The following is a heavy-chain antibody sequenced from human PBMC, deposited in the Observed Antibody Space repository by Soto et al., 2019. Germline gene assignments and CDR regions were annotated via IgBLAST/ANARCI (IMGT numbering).Heavy chain of an antibody. CDR3: ARNLGSSGSPGFDI. Sequence: GASVKVSCKASGYTFTSYGISWVRQAPGQGLEWMGWISAYNGNTNYAQKLQGRVTMTTDTSTSTAYIELRSLRSDDTAVYYCARNLGSSGSPGFDIWGQGTMVTVSS. CDR1: GYTFTSYG. CDR2: ISAYNGNT. V-gene: IGHV1-18*01. D-gene: IGHD6-19*01. J-gene: IGHJ3*02.